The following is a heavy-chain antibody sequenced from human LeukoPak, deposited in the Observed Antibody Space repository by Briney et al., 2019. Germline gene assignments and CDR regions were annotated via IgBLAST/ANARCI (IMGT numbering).Heavy chain of an antibody. J-gene: IGHJ4*02. V-gene: IGHV3-9*01. D-gene: IGHD2-2*02. Sequence: GGSLRLSCAASGFTFDDYAMHWVRQVPGMGLEWVSGISWNSGNIGYADSVKGRFTISRDSAKNCLYLQMNSLRAEDTAVYYCARDCSSTSCYTGIFGTFDYWGQGTLVTVSS. CDR2: ISWNSGNI. CDR3: ARDCSSTSCYTGIFGTFDY. CDR1: GFTFDDYA.